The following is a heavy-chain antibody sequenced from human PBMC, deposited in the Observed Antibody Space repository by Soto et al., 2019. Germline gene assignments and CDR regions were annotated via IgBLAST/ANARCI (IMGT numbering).Heavy chain of an antibody. CDR2: IYSGGST. V-gene: IGHV3-66*01. D-gene: IGHD2-15*01. CDR3: ARVQDCSGGSCYERYWYFDL. Sequence: EVQLVESGGGLVQPGGSLRLSCAASGFTVSSNYMSWVRQAPGKGLEWVSVIYSGGSTYYADSVKGRFTISRDNSKNTLYLQMNSLRAEDTAVYYCARVQDCSGGSCYERYWYFDLWGRGTLVTVSS. J-gene: IGHJ2*01. CDR1: GFTVSSNY.